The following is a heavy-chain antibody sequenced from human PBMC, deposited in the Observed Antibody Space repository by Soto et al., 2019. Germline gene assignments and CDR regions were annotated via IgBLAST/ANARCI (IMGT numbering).Heavy chain of an antibody. CDR1: GDTFNMYA. D-gene: IGHD3-16*02. CDR3: ARSIGSGGVIGGFDY. V-gene: IGHV1-69*01. J-gene: IGHJ4*02. Sequence: QVQLVQSGAEVRKPGSAVRVSCKASGDTFNMYAMNWVRQAPGQGLEWMAGIIPIFDTPRYSQQFQGRVTITVDEFTSTAYMELSSLRSEDTAIYYCARSIGSGGVIGGFDYWGQGTLVTVAS. CDR2: IIPIFDTP.